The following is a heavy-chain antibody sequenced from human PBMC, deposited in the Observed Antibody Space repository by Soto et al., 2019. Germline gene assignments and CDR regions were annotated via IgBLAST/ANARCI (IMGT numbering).Heavy chain of an antibody. V-gene: IGHV3-23*01. CDR3: AKMGISTPYAFDI. CDR2: ISGSGGST. J-gene: IGHJ3*02. Sequence: EVQLLESGGGLVQPGGSLRLSCAASGFTFSSYAMCWVRQAPGKGLEWVSAISGSGGSTYYADSVKGRFTISRDNSKNTLYLQMNSLRAEDTAVYYCAKMGISTPYAFDIWGQGTMVTVSS. D-gene: IGHD1-20*01. CDR1: GFTFSSYA.